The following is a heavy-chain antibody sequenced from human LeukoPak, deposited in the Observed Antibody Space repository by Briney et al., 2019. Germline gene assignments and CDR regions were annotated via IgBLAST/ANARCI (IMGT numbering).Heavy chain of an antibody. CDR3: ATTPARGRDDADYYYGMDV. Sequence: ASVKVSCKVSGYTLTELSMHWVRQAPGKGLEWMGGFDPEDGETIYAQKFQGRVTMTEDTSTDTAYMELSSLRSEDTAVYYCATTPARGRDDADYYYGMDVWGQGTTVTVSS. CDR1: GYTLTELS. J-gene: IGHJ6*02. CDR2: FDPEDGET. D-gene: IGHD1-1*01. V-gene: IGHV1-24*01.